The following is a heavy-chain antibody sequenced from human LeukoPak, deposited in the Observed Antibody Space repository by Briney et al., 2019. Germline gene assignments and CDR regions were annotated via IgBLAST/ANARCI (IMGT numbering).Heavy chain of an antibody. CDR3: ATAGNYRFDY. D-gene: IGHD1-7*01. Sequence: GGSLRLSCAASGFTFSNYWVHWVREAPGKGLVCVSRINPDGSTINYADSVTGRFTISRDNAKNTLYLQTNSLRAEDTAVYYCATAGNYRFDYWGQGTLVTVSS. J-gene: IGHJ4*02. CDR1: GFTFSNYW. V-gene: IGHV3-74*01. CDR2: INPDGSTI.